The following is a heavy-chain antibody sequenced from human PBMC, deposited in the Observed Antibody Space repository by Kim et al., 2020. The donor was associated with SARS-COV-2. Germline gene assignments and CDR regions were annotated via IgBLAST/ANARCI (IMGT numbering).Heavy chain of an antibody. V-gene: IGHV3-30*18. CDR1: GFTFSSYG. Sequence: GGSLRLSCAASGFTFSSYGMHWVRQAPGKGLEWVSVISYGGSNTYYADSVKGRFTISRDNSKNTLYLQMNSLRAEDTAVYYCAKDLYCSGGSCYSVFDRYYYYGGGMEVWGRGSKASFSS. CDR2: ISYGGSNT. J-gene: IGHJ6*02. D-gene: IGHD2-15*01. CDR3: AKDLYCSGGSCYSVFDRYYYYGGGMEV.